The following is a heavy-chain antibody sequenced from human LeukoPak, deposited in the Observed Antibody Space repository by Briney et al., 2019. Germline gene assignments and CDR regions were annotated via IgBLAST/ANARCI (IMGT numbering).Heavy chain of an antibody. CDR3: ARGQGSGSYGAFDI. CDR2: IYYSGST. Sequence: SETLSLTCTVSGGSISSSYYYWGWIRQPPGKGLEWIGSIYYSGSTYYNPSLKSRVTISVDTSKNQFSLKLRSVTAADTAVYYCARGQGSGSYGAFDIWGQGTMVTVSS. D-gene: IGHD3-10*01. V-gene: IGHV4-39*01. J-gene: IGHJ3*02. CDR1: GGSISSSYYY.